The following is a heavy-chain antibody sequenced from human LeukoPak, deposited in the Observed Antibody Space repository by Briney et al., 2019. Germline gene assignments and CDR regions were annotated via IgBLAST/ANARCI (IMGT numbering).Heavy chain of an antibody. D-gene: IGHD3-3*01. CDR3: AKGMYYDFWSGTAHFDY. Sequence: GGSLRLSCVASGFTFDDYAMHWVRQAPGKGLEWVSGISWNSGSIGYADSVKGRFTISRDNAKNSLYLQMNSLRAEDTALYYCAKGMYYDFWSGTAHFDYWGQGTLVTVSS. CDR2: ISWNSGSI. CDR1: GFTFDDYA. J-gene: IGHJ4*02. V-gene: IGHV3-9*01.